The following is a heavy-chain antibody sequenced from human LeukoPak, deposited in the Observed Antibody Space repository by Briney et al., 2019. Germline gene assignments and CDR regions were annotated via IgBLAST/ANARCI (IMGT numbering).Heavy chain of an antibody. CDR1: GFTFSNAW. J-gene: IGHJ6*03. V-gene: IGHV3-15*01. CDR3: TTRMYYYYYMDV. CDR2: IKSKTDGGTT. Sequence: GGSLRLSCAASGFTFSNAWMSWVRQAPGKGLEWVGRIKSKTDGGTTDYAAPVKGRFTISRDDSKNTLYLQMNSLKTEDTAVYYCTTRMYYYYYMDVWGKGTTVTVSS.